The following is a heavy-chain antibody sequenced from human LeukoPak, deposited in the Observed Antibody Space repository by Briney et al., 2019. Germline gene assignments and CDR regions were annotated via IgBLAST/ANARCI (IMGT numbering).Heavy chain of an antibody. Sequence: SETLSLTCTVSGGSISSYYWSWIRQPPGKGLEWIGSIYYSGSTYYNPSLKSRVTISVDTSKNQFSLRLSSVTAADTAVYYCARHGRYYDFWSGYYNPYYFDYWGQGTLVTVSS. V-gene: IGHV4-59*05. J-gene: IGHJ4*02. CDR2: IYYSGST. D-gene: IGHD3-3*01. CDR3: ARHGRYYDFWSGYYNPYYFDY. CDR1: GGSISSYY.